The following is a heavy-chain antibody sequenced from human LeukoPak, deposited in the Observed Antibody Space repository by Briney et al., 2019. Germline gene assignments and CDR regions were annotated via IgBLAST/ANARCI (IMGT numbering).Heavy chain of an antibody. CDR3: VRGGAAGDRKRGLDH. CDR1: GFIFRDYY. V-gene: IGHV3-11*04. D-gene: IGHD1-14*01. J-gene: IGHJ4*02. Sequence: GGALRLSCAASGFIFRDYYIGWIRQTPEKGLEWVSYIGTNDYTTYYAVSVKGRFTISRDNAENSLFLQMNSLRVEDTAMYYCVRGGAAGDRKRGLDHWGQGTLVTVSA. CDR2: IGTNDYTT.